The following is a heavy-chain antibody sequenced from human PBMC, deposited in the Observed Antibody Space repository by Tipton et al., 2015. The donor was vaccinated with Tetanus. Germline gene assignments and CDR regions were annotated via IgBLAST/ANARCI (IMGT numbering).Heavy chain of an antibody. CDR3: SSSPGNHYLAFFDY. Sequence: TLSLTCTVSGGSISSYYWTWIRQPPGRGLEWIGYVHCSGSTNYSPSLRSRVTLSVDTSKNQFSLKLSSVTAADTAVYYCSSSPGNHYLAFFDYWGRGTLVTVSS. J-gene: IGHJ4*02. D-gene: IGHD2/OR15-2a*01. CDR1: GGSISSYY. CDR2: VHCSGST. V-gene: IGHV4-59*01.